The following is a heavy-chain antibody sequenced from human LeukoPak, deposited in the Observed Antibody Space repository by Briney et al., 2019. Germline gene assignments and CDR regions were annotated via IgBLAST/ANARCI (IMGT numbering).Heavy chain of an antibody. CDR2: ISWDGGST. CDR3: ARGEYSSSDYWYFDL. Sequence: PGGSLRLSCAASGFTFDDYTMHWVRQTPGKGLEWVSLISWDGGSTYYADSVKGRFAISRDNAKNSLYLQVNSLGAEDTAVYYCARGEYSSSDYWYFDLWGRGTLVTVSS. V-gene: IGHV3-43*01. D-gene: IGHD6-6*01. J-gene: IGHJ2*01. CDR1: GFTFDDYT.